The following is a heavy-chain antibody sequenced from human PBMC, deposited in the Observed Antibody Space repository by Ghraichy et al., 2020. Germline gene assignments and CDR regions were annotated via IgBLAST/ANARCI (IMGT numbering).Heavy chain of an antibody. CDR3: ARVSMTTVTPAFDY. Sequence: ASVKVSCKASGYTFTSYDINWVRQATGQGLEWMGWMNPNSGNTGYAQKFQGRVTMTRNTSISTAYMELSSLRSEDTAVYYCARVSMTTVTPAFDYWGQGTLVTVSS. CDR2: MNPNSGNT. V-gene: IGHV1-8*01. CDR1: GYTFTSYD. D-gene: IGHD4-17*01. J-gene: IGHJ4*02.